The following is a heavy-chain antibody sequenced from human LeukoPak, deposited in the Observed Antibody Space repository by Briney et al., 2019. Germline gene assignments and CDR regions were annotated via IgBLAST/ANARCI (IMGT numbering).Heavy chain of an antibody. D-gene: IGHD6-13*01. V-gene: IGHV1-3*01. Sequence: GASVKVSCKASGYTFTSYAMHWVRQAPGQRLEWMGWINAGNGNTKYSQKFQGRVTITRDTSASTAYMELSSLRSEDTAVYYCAREGVIAAAGTGYYYYGMDVWGQGTTVTVSS. CDR1: GYTFTSYA. J-gene: IGHJ6*02. CDR3: AREGVIAAAGTGYYYYGMDV. CDR2: INAGNGNT.